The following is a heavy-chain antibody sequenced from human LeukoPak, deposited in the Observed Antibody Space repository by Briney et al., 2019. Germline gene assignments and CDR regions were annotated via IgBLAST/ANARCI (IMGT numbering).Heavy chain of an antibody. Sequence: SETLSLTCAVYGGSFSGYYCSWIRQPPGKGLEWIGEINHSGSTNYNPSLKSRVTISVDTSKNQFSLKLSSLTAADTAVYYWATSPMWFGELFGSYYMDVWGKGTTVTISS. J-gene: IGHJ6*03. D-gene: IGHD3-10*01. V-gene: IGHV4-34*01. CDR3: ATSPMWFGELFGSYYMDV. CDR2: INHSGST. CDR1: GGSFSGYY.